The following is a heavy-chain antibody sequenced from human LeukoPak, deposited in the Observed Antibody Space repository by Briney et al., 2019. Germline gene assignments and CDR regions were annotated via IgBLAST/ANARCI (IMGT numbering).Heavy chain of an antibody. CDR2: IGTAGDT. J-gene: IGHJ4*02. CDR3: ARATKFGDIDY. CDR1: GFTFSSYD. D-gene: IGHD3-10*01. Sequence: GGSLRLSCAASGFTFSSYDMHWVRHATGKGLEWVSAIGTAGDTYYPGSVKGRFTISRENAKNSLYLQMNSLRAGDTAVYYCARATKFGDIDYWGQGTLVTVSS. V-gene: IGHV3-13*01.